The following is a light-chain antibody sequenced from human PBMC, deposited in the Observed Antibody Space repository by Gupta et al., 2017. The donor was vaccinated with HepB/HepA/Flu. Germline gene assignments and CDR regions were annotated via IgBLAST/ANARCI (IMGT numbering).Light chain of an antibody. CDR2: DAS. CDR3: QQYDNLPLT. V-gene: IGKV1-33*01. J-gene: IGKJ4*01. CDR1: QDISNY. Sequence: DIQMTQSPSSLSASVGDRVTITYQASQDISNYLHWYQKKPGKAPKLLIYDASNLETGVPSRFSGSGSGTDFTVTISSLQPEDIATYYCQQYDNLPLTFGGGTKVEIK.